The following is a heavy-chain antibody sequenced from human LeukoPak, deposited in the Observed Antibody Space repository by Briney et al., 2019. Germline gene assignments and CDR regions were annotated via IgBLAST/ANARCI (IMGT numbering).Heavy chain of an antibody. Sequence: GGSLRLSCAASGFTVSSNYMSWVRQAPGKGLEWVSYISSSGSTIYYADSVKGRFTISRDNAKNSLYLQMNSLRAEDTAVYYCARDDQVTNGGDYFDYWGQGTLVTVSS. CDR2: ISSSGSTI. D-gene: IGHD2-21*02. J-gene: IGHJ4*02. CDR3: ARDDQVTNGGDYFDY. CDR1: GFTVSSNY. V-gene: IGHV3-11*04.